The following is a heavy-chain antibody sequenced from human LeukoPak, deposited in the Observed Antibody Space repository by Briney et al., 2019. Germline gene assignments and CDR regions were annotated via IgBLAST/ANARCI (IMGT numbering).Heavy chain of an antibody. CDR3: ASNSGWYDSGTIDH. V-gene: IGHV4-59*01. D-gene: IGHD6-19*01. Sequence: SETLSLTCTVSGGSISDYHWTWIRQPPGKALEYIGYIYNRGTTYYNPSLKSRVTISVDRSKNQFSLKLSSVTAADTAVYYCASNSGWYDSGTIDHWGQGTLVTVSS. CDR1: GGSISDYH. J-gene: IGHJ4*02. CDR2: IYNRGTT.